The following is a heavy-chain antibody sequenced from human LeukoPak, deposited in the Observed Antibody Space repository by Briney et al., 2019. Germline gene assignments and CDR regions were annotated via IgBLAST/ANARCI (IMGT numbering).Heavy chain of an antibody. CDR3: ARGPGDYGP. J-gene: IGHJ5*02. Sequence: PSETLSLTCAVYGGSFSGYYWSWIRQPPGKGLEWVGEINHSGSTNYNPSLKSRVTISVDTSKNQFSLKLSSVTAADTAVYYCARGPGDYGPWGQGTLVTVSS. CDR1: GGSFSGYY. D-gene: IGHD3-10*01. V-gene: IGHV4-34*01. CDR2: INHSGST.